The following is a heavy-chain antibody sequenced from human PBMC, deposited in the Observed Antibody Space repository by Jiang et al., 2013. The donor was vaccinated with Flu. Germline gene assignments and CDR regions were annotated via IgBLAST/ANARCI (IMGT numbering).Heavy chain of an antibody. Sequence: GLVKPSETLSLTCTVSGGSISTNYWSWIRQPPGKGLEWIGYIYYGGYSNYNPSLKSRVTISVDTSKNQFSLILSSVTAADTAVYYCARSEGRNYYDSSGLGYWGQGTLVTVSS. J-gene: IGHJ4*02. V-gene: IGHV4-59*01. CDR1: GGSISTNY. CDR3: ARSEGRNYYDSSGLGY. D-gene: IGHD3-22*01. CDR2: IYYGGYS.